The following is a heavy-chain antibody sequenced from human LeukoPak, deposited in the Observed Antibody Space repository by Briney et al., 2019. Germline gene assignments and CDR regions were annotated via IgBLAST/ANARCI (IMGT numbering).Heavy chain of an antibody. Sequence: PSETLSLTCAVYVGSFSGYYWSWIRQPPGKGLEWIGEINHSGSTNYNSSLKSRVTISVDTSKNQFSLKLSSVTAADTAVYYCARHYKDCSSTSCYYWFDPWGQGTLVTVSS. J-gene: IGHJ5*02. D-gene: IGHD2-2*01. CDR1: VGSFSGYY. CDR3: ARHYKDCSSTSCYYWFDP. V-gene: IGHV4-34*01. CDR2: INHSGST.